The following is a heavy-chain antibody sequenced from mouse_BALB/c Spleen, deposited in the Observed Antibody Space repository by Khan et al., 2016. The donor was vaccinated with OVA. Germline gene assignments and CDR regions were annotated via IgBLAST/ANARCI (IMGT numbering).Heavy chain of an antibody. CDR2: IYPGNGNT. Sequence: QVQLQQSEAEVVRPGTSVKMSCKAAGYTFTNYWIGWINQRPGHGLEWIGDIYPGNGNTNYNEKFKGKAILTADTSSNTAYLQLSSLTSEDSAIYYCARPYSFRTNYATMDDWGQGTSVTVSS. V-gene: IGHV1-63*02. J-gene: IGHJ4*01. CDR1: GYTFTNYW. CDR3: ARPYSFRTNYATMDD. D-gene: IGHD2-1*01.